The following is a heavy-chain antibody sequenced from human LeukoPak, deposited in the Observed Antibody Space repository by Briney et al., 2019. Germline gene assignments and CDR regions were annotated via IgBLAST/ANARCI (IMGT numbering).Heavy chain of an antibody. J-gene: IGHJ6*02. CDR3: ARDLLSAVAGDYYYYYGMDV. V-gene: IGHV1-46*01. Sequence: ASVKVSCKASGYTFTSYYMHWVRQAPGQGLEWMGIINPSGGSTSYAQKFQGRVTMTRDTSTSTVYMELSSLRSEDTAVYYCARDLLSAVAGDYYYYYGMDVWGQGTTVTVSS. CDR1: GYTFTSYY. D-gene: IGHD6-19*01. CDR2: INPSGGST.